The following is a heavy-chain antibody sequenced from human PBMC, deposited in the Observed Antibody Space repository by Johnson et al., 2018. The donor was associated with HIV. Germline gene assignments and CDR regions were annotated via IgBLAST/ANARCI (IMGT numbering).Heavy chain of an antibody. CDR3: ARVEWELELLGAFDI. CDR1: GFTFSSYW. CDR2: IKQDGSEK. J-gene: IGHJ3*02. V-gene: IGHV3-7*02. Sequence: MQLVESGGGVVQPGRSLRLSCAASGFTFSSYWMSWVRQAPGKGLEWVANIKQDGSEKYYVDSVKGRFTISRDNSKNTLYLQMNSLRAEDTAVYYCARVEWELELLGAFDIWGQGTMVTVSS. D-gene: IGHD1-7*01.